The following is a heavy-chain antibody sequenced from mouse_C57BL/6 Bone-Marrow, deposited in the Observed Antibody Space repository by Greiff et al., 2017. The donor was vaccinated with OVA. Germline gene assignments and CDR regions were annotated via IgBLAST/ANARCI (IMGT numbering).Heavy chain of an antibody. J-gene: IGHJ2*01. CDR1: GYTFTSYG. CDR3: DYYGSSYRDY. V-gene: IGHV1-81*01. CDR2: IYPRSGNT. Sequence: QVQLKQSGAELARPGASVKLSCKASGYTFTSYGISWVKQRTGQGLEWIGEIYPRSGNTYYNEKFKGKATLTADKSSSTAYMELRSLTSEDSAVYFCDYYGSSYRDYWGQGTTLTVSS. D-gene: IGHD1-1*01.